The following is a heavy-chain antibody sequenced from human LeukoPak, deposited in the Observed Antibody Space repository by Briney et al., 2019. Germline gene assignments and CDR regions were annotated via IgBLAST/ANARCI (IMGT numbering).Heavy chain of an antibody. CDR2: ISGSGGST. CDR1: GVTLSSYA. Sequence: GGSLRLSCAASGVTLSSYAMSWVRQAPGKGLEWVSGISGSGGSTDYADCVKGRFTISRDNSKNTLYLQMNSLRAEDTAVYYCAKDKIVGAIFRFDYWGQGTLVTVSS. V-gene: IGHV3-23*01. CDR3: AKDKIVGAIFRFDY. J-gene: IGHJ4*02. D-gene: IGHD1-26*01.